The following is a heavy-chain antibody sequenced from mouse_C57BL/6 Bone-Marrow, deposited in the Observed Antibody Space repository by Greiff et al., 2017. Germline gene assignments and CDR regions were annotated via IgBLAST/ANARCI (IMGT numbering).Heavy chain of an antibody. CDR1: GYTFTRYW. CDR2: IDPSDSYT. Sequence: VQLQQPGAELVRPGTSVKLSCKASGYTFTRYWMHWVKQRPGQGLEWIGVIDPSDSYTNYNQKFKGKATLTVDTSSSTAYMQRSSLTSEDSAVYYCARSGLTREVAMDYWGQGTSVTVSS. D-gene: IGHD3-1*01. J-gene: IGHJ4*01. V-gene: IGHV1-59*01. CDR3: ARSGLTREVAMDY.